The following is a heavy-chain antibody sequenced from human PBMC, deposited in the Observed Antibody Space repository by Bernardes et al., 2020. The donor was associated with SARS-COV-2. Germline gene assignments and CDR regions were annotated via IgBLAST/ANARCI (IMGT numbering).Heavy chain of an antibody. CDR1: GISFRFYG. D-gene: IGHD3-16*02. V-gene: IGHV3-64*01. Sequence: GGSLRLSCAASGISFRFYGMQWVRQAPGKGLEQVSSISSDGNISYYGTSVRDRFVISRDNSKDILYLQMGGLRDEDTYVYYCASGTVVYGGVIPGQPEYSGQGLLVTVSS. CDR2: ISSDGNIS. J-gene: IGHJ4*02. CDR3: ASGTVVYGGVIPGQPEY.